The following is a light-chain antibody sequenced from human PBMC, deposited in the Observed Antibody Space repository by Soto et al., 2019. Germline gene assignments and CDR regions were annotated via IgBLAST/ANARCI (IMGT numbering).Light chain of an antibody. J-gene: IGKJ2*01. CDR2: GAS. V-gene: IGKV1-39*01. CDR1: QNINID. Sequence: IQLTQSPSSLSASVGDRVTVTCRASQNINIDLNWYQQKPGKAPTLLIYGASSLQSGVPSRFSGGGSRTDVTLTISSLQAEDFATYYCQQSYRSPYTFGQGTRLEI. CDR3: QQSYRSPYT.